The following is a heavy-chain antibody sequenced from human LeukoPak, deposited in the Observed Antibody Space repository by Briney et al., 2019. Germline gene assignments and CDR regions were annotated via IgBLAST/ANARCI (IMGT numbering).Heavy chain of an antibody. J-gene: IGHJ3*02. Sequence: GGSLRLSCAASGFTFDDYGMSWVRQAPGKGLEWVSGINWNGGSTGYADSVKGRFTISRDNAKNSLYLQMNSLRAEDTAVYYCASVVGAFDAFDIWGQGTMVTVSS. CDR1: GFTFDDYG. V-gene: IGHV3-20*04. D-gene: IGHD1-26*01. CDR2: INWNGGST. CDR3: ASVVGAFDAFDI.